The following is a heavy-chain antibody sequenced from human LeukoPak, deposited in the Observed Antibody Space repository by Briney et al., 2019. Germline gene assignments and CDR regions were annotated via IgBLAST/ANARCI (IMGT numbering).Heavy chain of an antibody. Sequence: GSLRLSCAASGFTFSSYGMHWVRQAPGKGLEWVAFIRYDGSNKYYADSVKGRFTISRDNSKNTLYLQMNSLRAEDTAVYYCAKVGPDYYDILTGYYTPQDYWGQGTLVTVSS. J-gene: IGHJ4*02. CDR1: GFTFSSYG. CDR2: IRYDGSNK. V-gene: IGHV3-30*02. D-gene: IGHD3-9*01. CDR3: AKVGPDYYDILTGYYTPQDY.